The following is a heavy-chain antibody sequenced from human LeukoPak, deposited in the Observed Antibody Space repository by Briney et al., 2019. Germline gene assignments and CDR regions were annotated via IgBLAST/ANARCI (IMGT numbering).Heavy chain of an antibody. CDR1: GGSISSGGYY. D-gene: IGHD6-13*01. CDR3: ARAAAAGSRN. J-gene: IGHJ4*01. V-gene: IGHV4-31*03. Sequence: SETLSLICTVSGGSISSGGYYWSCILQHAGKSLEWIGYIYYSGSTYYNPSLKSRVTISVDTSKNQFSLKLSSVTAADTAVYYCARAAAAGSRNWGQGTLVTVSS. CDR2: IYYSGST.